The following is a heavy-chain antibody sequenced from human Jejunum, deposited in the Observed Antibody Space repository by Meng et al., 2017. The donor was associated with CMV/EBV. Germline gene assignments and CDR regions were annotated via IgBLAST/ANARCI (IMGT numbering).Heavy chain of an antibody. CDR2: IYYTGTI. CDR1: GDSINSYY. Sequence: SGDSINSYYWSWLRQSPGKGLAWIGYIYYTGTINYNPSLRRRVTISEDTSKNQFSLRLTSVTAADTAIYYCARKYCGSSNCYPFDYWGQGELVTVSS. D-gene: IGHD2-2*01. CDR3: ARKYCGSSNCYPFDY. V-gene: IGHV4-59*12. J-gene: IGHJ4*02.